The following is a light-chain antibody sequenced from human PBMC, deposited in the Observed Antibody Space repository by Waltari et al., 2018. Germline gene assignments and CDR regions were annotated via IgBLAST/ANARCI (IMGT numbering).Light chain of an antibody. CDR1: QGINNW. CDR2: AAS. CDR3: QQANSFSIT. J-gene: IGKJ5*01. Sequence: DIQMTQSPSSVSASVGDRVTITCRASQGINNWLAWYQQKPGKAPKLLIYAASSLQSGVPSRFSGSGSGTDFTLTSSSLQPEDFATYYCQQANSFSITFGQGTRLEIK. V-gene: IGKV1-12*01.